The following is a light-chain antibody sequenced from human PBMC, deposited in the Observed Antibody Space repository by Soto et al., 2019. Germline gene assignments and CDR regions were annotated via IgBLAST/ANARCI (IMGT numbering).Light chain of an antibody. CDR2: GAS. Sequence: EIVLTQSPGTLSLFPGERATISCRASQTVSSSYLAWYQQKPGQAPRLLIYGASSRATGIPDRFSGSGSGTDLTLTISRRESEDFAVYYCQQYGSSLFTFGPGTKVDIK. J-gene: IGKJ3*01. V-gene: IGKV3-20*01. CDR3: QQYGSSLFT. CDR1: QTVSSSY.